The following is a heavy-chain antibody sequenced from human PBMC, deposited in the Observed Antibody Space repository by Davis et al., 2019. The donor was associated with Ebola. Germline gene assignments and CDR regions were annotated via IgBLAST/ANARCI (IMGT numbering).Heavy chain of an antibody. D-gene: IGHD3-22*01. CDR1: GGTFSSYA. CDR3: ARGRPPPYYYDSSGYEVYYFDC. CDR2: IIPIFGTA. J-gene: IGHJ4*02. Sequence: SVKVSCKASGGTFSSYAISWVRQAPGQGLEWMGGIIPIFGTANYAQKFQGRVTITADESTSTAYMELSSLRSEDTAVYYCARGRPPPYYYDSSGYEVYYFDCWGQGTLVTVSS. V-gene: IGHV1-69*13.